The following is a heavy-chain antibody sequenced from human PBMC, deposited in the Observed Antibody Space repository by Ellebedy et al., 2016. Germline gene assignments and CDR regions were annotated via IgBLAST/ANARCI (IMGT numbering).Heavy chain of an antibody. J-gene: IGHJ4*02. V-gene: IGHV4-34*01. CDR3: ARGRLGQWLAFFDY. CDR2: INHSGST. Sequence: SETLSLXXAVYGGSFSGYYWSWIRQPPGKGLEWIGEINHSGSTNYNPSLKSRVTISVDTSKNQFSLKLSSVTAADTAVYYCARGRLGQWLAFFDYWGQGTLVTVSS. CDR1: GGSFSGYY. D-gene: IGHD6-19*01.